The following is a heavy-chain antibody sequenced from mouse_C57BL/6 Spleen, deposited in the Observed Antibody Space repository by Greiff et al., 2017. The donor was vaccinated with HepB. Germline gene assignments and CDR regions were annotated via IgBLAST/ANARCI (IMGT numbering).Heavy chain of an antibody. D-gene: IGHD1-1*01. CDR1: GYTFTSYW. J-gene: IGHJ2*01. Sequence: QVQLQQPGAELVKPGASVKMSCKASGYTFTSYWITWVKQRPGQGLEWIGDIYPGSGSTNYNEKFKSKATLTVDTSSSTAYMQLSSLTSEDSAVYYCARCDYYGSDLYYLDYWGQGTTLTVSS. CDR2: IYPGSGST. CDR3: ARCDYYGSDLYYLDY. V-gene: IGHV1-55*01.